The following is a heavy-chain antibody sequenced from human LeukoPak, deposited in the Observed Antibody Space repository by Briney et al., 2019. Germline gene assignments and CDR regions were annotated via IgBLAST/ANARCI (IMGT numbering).Heavy chain of an antibody. D-gene: IGHD5-24*01. CDR3: AHRMVPNYDAFDI. V-gene: IGHV2-5*02. CDR2: IYWDDDK. CDR1: GFSFTTTGVG. Sequence: SAPTLVKPTQTLTLTCTFSGFSFTTTGVGVGWVRQPPGKALEWLALIYWDDDKRYTPSLKSRLTITREASKNQVVLTMTSMDPVDTATYFCAHRMVPNYDAFDIWGQGTMVTVSS. J-gene: IGHJ3*02.